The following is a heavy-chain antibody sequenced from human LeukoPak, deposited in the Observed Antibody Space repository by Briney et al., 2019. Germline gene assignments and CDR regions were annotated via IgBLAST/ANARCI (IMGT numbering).Heavy chain of an antibody. J-gene: IGHJ4*02. V-gene: IGHV4-39*01. CDR3: ARQYGGYNGNFDY. D-gene: IGHD5-12*01. Sequence: SETLSLTCTVSGGSISSSSYYWGWIRQPPGKGLEWIGSIYYSGSTYYNPSVKSRFTITVDTTKNKFSLKLSSVTAADTAVYYCARQYGGYNGNFDYWGQGTLVTVSS. CDR1: GGSISSSSYY. CDR2: IYYSGST.